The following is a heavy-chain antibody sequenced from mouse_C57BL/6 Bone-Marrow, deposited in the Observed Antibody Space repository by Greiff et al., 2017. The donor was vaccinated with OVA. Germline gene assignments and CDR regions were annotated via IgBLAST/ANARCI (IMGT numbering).Heavy chain of an antibody. Sequence: VQLKESGEGLVKPGGSLKLSCAASGFTFSSYAMSWVRQTPEKRLGWVAYISSGGDYIYYADTVKGRFTISRDNARNTLYLQMSSLKSEDTAMYYCTRVPQNWHYFDYWGQGTTLTVSS. V-gene: IGHV5-9-1*02. D-gene: IGHD4-1*01. CDR2: ISSGGDYI. J-gene: IGHJ2*01. CDR1: GFTFSSYA. CDR3: TRVPQNWHYFDY.